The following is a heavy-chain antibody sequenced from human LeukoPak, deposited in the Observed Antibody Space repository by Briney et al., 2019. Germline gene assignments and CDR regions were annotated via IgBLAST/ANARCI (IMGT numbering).Heavy chain of an antibody. V-gene: IGHV3-30*04. CDR3: ARSVAEYSYNPNFDY. D-gene: IGHD5-18*01. CDR2: ISDDGRHN. CDR1: GFTFSTYA. J-gene: IGHJ4*02. Sequence: GGSLRLSCAASGFTFSTYAMNWVRQAPGKGLEWVAVISDDGRHNYYADSVKGRFTISRDNAKNSLYLQMNSLRAEDTAVYYCARSVAEYSYNPNFDYWGQGTLVTVSS.